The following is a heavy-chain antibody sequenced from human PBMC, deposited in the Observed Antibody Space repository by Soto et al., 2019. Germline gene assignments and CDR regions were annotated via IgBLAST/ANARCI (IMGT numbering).Heavy chain of an antibody. CDR2: ISSSSSTI. J-gene: IGHJ5*02. CDR1: RFTFSSYS. CDR3: AREGHPLNWFDP. Sequence: GSLRLSCAASRFTFSSYSMNLVRQAPGKGLEWVSYISSSSSTIYYADSVKGRFTISRDNAKNSLYLQMNSLRAEDTAVYYCAREGHPLNWFDPWGQGTLVTVSS. V-gene: IGHV3-48*01.